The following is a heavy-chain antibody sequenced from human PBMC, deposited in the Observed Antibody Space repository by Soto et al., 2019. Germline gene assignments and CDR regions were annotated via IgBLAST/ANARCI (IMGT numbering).Heavy chain of an antibody. CDR1: GFTFSSYA. Sequence: EVQLLESGGGLVQPGGSLRLSCAASGFTFSSYAMTWVRQAPVNGLEWVSTISNSGGNTYYADSVKGRFTISRDNSKNTMYLQMNSLRVEDTAVYYRAKPREVAGRGKFYYWGQGTLVTVSS. D-gene: IGHD6-19*01. J-gene: IGHJ4*02. V-gene: IGHV3-23*01. CDR2: ISNSGGNT. CDR3: AKPREVAGRGKFYY.